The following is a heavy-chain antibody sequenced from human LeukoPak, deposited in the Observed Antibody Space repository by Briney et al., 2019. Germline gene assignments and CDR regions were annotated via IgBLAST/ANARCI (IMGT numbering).Heavy chain of an antibody. CDR1: GYTFTGYY. Sequence: GASVKVLCKASGYTFTGYYMHWVRQAPGQGLEWMGWINPNSGGTNYAQKFQGRVTMTRDTSISTAYMELSRLRSDDTAVYYCARKLSLAAHGEPRYYYYYMDVWGKGTTVTVSS. CDR2: INPNSGGT. D-gene: IGHD6-6*01. CDR3: ARKLSLAAHGEPRYYYYYMDV. V-gene: IGHV1-2*02. J-gene: IGHJ6*03.